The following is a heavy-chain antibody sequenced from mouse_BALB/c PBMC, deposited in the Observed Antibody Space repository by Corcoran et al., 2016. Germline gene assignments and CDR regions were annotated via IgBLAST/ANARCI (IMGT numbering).Heavy chain of an antibody. J-gene: IGHJ1*01. CDR3: ARDGNYRFDV. D-gene: IGHD2-1*01. Sequence: EVQLKQSGAELVKPGASVKLSCTASGFNIKDTYMHWVKQRPEQGLEWIGRIDPANGNTKYDPKFQGKATITADTSSNTAYLQLSSLTSEDTAVYYCARDGNYRFDVWGAGTTVTVSS. V-gene: IGHV14-3*02. CDR2: IDPANGNT. CDR1: GFNIKDTY.